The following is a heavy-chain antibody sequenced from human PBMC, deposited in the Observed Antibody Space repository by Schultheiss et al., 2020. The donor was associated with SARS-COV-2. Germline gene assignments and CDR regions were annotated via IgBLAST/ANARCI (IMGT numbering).Heavy chain of an antibody. CDR3: AREAIFGVVTPYYYGMDV. Sequence: ASVKVSCKASGGTFSSYAISWVRQAPGQGLEWMGWINPNSGGTNYAQKFQGRVTMTRDTSISTAYMELSRLRSDDTAVYYCAREAIFGVVTPYYYGMDVWGQGTTVTVSS. CDR1: GGTFSSYA. CDR2: INPNSGGT. D-gene: IGHD3-3*01. V-gene: IGHV1-2*02. J-gene: IGHJ6*02.